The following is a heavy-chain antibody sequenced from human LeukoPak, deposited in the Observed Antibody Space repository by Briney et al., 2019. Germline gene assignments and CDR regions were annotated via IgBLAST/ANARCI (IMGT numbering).Heavy chain of an antibody. CDR3: ASAAGYSSS. CDR1: GGSISSGD. V-gene: IGHV3-30-3*01. D-gene: IGHD6-13*01. Sequence: LSLTCTVSGGSISSGDYYWSWIRQPPGKGLEWVAVISYDGSNKYYADSVKGRFTISRDNSKNTLYLQMNSLRAEDTAVYYCASAAGYSSSWGQGTLVTVSS. CDR2: ISYDGSNK. J-gene: IGHJ4*02.